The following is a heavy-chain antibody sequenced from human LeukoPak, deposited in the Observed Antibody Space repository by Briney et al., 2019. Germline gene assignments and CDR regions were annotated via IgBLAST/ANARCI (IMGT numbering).Heavy chain of an antibody. CDR1: GFTFRNSG. J-gene: IGHJ4*02. Sequence: GESLRLSCAASGFTFRNSGMHWVRQALAKGLEWVAFIRYDGSIIYYADSVKGRFTISRDNSKNTLYLQMNSLRAKDTAVYYCAKDVNTGGDYFDHWGQGTLVTVSS. D-gene: IGHD1-14*01. CDR2: IRYDGSII. V-gene: IGHV3-30*02. CDR3: AKDVNTGGDYFDH.